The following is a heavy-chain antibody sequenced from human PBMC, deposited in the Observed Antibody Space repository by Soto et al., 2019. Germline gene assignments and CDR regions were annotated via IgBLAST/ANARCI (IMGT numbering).Heavy chain of an antibody. CDR3: ARAPRSGYGKSHY. Sequence: GGSLRLSCAASGFTFSNHAMYWVRQAPGRGLEWVSTISASGGDTYYADSVKGRFTISRDKAKNSLYLQMNSLSAEDNAVYYCARAPRSGYGKSHYWGQGTLVTVSS. CDR1: GFTFSNHA. V-gene: IGHV3-23*01. D-gene: IGHD5-12*01. CDR2: ISASGGDT. J-gene: IGHJ4*02.